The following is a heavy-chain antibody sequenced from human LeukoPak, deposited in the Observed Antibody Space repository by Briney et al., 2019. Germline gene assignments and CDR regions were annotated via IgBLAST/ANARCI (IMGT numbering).Heavy chain of an antibody. CDR3: ARAGVGYYYYYMDV. CDR2: MNPNSGNT. D-gene: IGHD7-27*01. Sequence: GASVKVSCKASGYTFTSYDINWVRQATGQGLDSLGWMNPNSGNTGFAQKFQGRVTMTRNTSISTAYMELSSLRSEDTAVYYCARAGVGYYYYYMDVWGKGTTVTVSS. J-gene: IGHJ6*03. CDR1: GYTFTSYD. V-gene: IGHV1-8*01.